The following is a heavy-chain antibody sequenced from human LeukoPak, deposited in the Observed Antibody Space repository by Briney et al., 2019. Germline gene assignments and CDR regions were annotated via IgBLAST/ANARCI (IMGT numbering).Heavy chain of an antibody. CDR3: ASSDDSSGYSYYFDY. J-gene: IGHJ4*02. V-gene: IGHV4-34*01. CDR2: INHSGST. D-gene: IGHD3-22*01. CDR1: GGSFSGYY. Sequence: SETLSLTCAVYGGSFSGYYWSWIRQPPGKGLEWIGEINHSGSTNYNPSLKSRVTISVGTSKNQFSLKLSSVTAADTAVYYCASSDDSSGYSYYFDYWGQGTLVTVSS.